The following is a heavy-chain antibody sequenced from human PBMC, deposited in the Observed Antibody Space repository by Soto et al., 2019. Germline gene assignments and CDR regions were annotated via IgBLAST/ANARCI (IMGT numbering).Heavy chain of an antibody. D-gene: IGHD4-17*01. V-gene: IGHV4-59*01. CDR3: ARSRLDDGYYFDY. CDR2: VYYSGST. J-gene: IGHJ4*02. Sequence: SETLSLTCTVSGGSISTYYWSWIRQPPGKGLEWIGYVYYSGSTDYNPSLKSRVTISVDTSKNQFSLKLISVTAADTAVYYCARSRLDDGYYFDYWGQGTLVTVSS. CDR1: GGSISTYY.